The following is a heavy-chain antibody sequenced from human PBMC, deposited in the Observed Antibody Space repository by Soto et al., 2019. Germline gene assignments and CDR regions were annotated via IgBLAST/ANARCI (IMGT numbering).Heavy chain of an antibody. Sequence: GGSLRLSCAASGFTVSSNYMSWVRQAPGKGLEWVSVIYSGGSTYYADSVEGGFTISRNNCKNKPNLQMNSLRTEETAVYYCARDKGYFDWLTPNHYYYYMDYWGQGTTVTVSS. D-gene: IGHD3-9*01. J-gene: IGHJ6*03. V-gene: IGHV3-66*01. CDR3: ARDKGYFDWLTPNHYYYYMDY. CDR1: GFTVSSNY. CDR2: IYSGGST.